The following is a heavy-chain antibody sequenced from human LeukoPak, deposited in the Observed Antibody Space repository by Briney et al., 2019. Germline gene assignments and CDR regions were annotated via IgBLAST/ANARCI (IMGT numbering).Heavy chain of an antibody. V-gene: IGHV3-23*01. CDR2: FSGGGGST. CDR3: AKVSSGSCIVY. Sequence: GGSLSLFCGASRYIFSSYAMRWVPKATGRGVEWVSAFSGGGGSTYYAGSVEGRFTISRDNSKNTLYLEMNSLRAEDTAVYYCAKVSSGSCIVYWGQGTLVTVSS. D-gene: IGHD3-10*01. CDR1: RYIFSSYA. J-gene: IGHJ4*02.